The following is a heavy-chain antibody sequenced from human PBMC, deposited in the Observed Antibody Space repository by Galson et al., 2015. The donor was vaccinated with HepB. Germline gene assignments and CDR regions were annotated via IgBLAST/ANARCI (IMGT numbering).Heavy chain of an antibody. CDR1: GGSISSYY. D-gene: IGHD3-10*01. Sequence: LSLTCTVSGGSISSYYWSWIRQPPGKGLEWIGYIYYSGSTNYNPSLKSRVTISVDTSKNQFSLKLSSVTAADTAVYYCARHRGSGGYYGMDVWGQGTTVTVSS. CDR2: IYYSGST. CDR3: ARHRGSGGYYGMDV. V-gene: IGHV4-59*08. J-gene: IGHJ6*02.